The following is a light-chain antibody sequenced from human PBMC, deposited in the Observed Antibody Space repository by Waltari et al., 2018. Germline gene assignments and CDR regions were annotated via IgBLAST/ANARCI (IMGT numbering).Light chain of an antibody. Sequence: DIVMTQSPDSLAVSLGERATINCKSSQSVLYSSNNKNYLAWYPQKPGQPPKLLIYWASTRESGVPDRFSGSGSGTDFTLTISSLQAEDVAVYYCQQYYSTPGWTFGQGTKVEIK. J-gene: IGKJ1*01. CDR2: WAS. V-gene: IGKV4-1*01. CDR1: QSVLYSSNNKNY. CDR3: QQYYSTPGWT.